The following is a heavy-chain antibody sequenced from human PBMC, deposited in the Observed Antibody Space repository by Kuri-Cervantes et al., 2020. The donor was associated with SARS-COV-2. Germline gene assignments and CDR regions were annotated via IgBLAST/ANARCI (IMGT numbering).Heavy chain of an antibody. CDR3: AKDQRVVPAAIWYFQH. V-gene: IGHV3-23*01. CDR2: ISGSGGST. D-gene: IGHD2-2*02. Sequence: GGSLRLSCAASGFTFSSYGMHWVRQAPGKGLEWVSAISGSGGSTYYADSVKGRFTISRDNSKNTLYLQMNSLRAEDTAVYYCAKDQRVVPAAIWYFQHWGQGTLVTVSS. CDR1: GFTFSSYG. J-gene: IGHJ1*01.